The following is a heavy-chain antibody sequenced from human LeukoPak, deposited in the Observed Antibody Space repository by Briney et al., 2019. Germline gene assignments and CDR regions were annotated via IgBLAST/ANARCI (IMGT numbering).Heavy chain of an antibody. D-gene: IGHD3-22*01. CDR1: GFTFSSYAM. CDR2: IYHSGST. V-gene: IGHV4-4*02. CDR3: ARGETYYYDSSGSQLDY. Sequence: GSLRLSCAASGFTFSSYAMSWVRQPPGKGLEWIGEIYHSGSTNYNPSLKSRVTISVDKSKNQFSLKLSSVTAADTAVYYCARGETYYYDSSGSQLDYWGQGTLVTVSS. J-gene: IGHJ4*02.